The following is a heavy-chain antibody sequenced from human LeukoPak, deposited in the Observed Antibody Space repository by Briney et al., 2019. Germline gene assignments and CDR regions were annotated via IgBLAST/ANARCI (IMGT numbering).Heavy chain of an antibody. V-gene: IGHV3-23*01. CDR3: SKDLRHLGDIVVVTADFDY. Sequence: GGSLRLSCAASGFTFSTYAMSWVRQTPGKGLEWVSAISGSGGSTYYADSVKGRFTISRDNSKNTLYLQMNSLRAEDTATYYCSKDLRHLGDIVVVTADFDYWGQGTLVTVSS. CDR1: GFTFSTYA. D-gene: IGHD2-21*02. J-gene: IGHJ4*02. CDR2: ISGSGGST.